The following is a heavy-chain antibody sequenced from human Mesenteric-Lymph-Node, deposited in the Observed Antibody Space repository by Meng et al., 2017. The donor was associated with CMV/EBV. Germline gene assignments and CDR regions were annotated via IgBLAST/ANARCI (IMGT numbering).Heavy chain of an antibody. CDR1: GFTFSSYW. V-gene: IGHV3-74*01. CDR2: INSDGSST. D-gene: IGHD3-3*01. Sequence: GESLKIPCAASGFTFSSYWMHWVRQAPGKGLVWVSRINSDGSSTSYADSVKGRFTISRDNAKNTLYLQMNSLRAEDTAVYYCARVLGGDFWSGYYYTMGLYDYGMDVWGQGTTVTVSS. CDR3: ARVLGGDFWSGYYYTMGLYDYGMDV. J-gene: IGHJ6*02.